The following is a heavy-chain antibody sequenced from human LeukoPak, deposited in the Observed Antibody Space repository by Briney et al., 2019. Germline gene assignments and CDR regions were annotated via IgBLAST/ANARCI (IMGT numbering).Heavy chain of an antibody. CDR3: AKSMTLQWRGFFDL. CDR1: GFTFSTYA. J-gene: IGHJ2*01. Sequence: PGGSLRLSCAASGFTFSTYAMTWFRQAPGKGLDWFSTISDSGANTYYADSVRGRFTISRDNSKNTLYLQKNSLRADDTAIYYCAKSMTLQWRGFFDLWGRGTHVTVSS. V-gene: IGHV3-23*01. CDR2: ISDSGANT. D-gene: IGHD6-19*01.